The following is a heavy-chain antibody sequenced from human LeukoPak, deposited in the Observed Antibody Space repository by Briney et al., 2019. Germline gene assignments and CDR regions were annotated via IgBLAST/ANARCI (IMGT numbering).Heavy chain of an antibody. CDR1: GFTFSNYS. CDR2: ISSSSSTI. CDR3: ARSYASGSTLGYFDY. D-gene: IGHD3-10*01. J-gene: IGHJ4*02. Sequence: GGSLRLSCADSGFTFSNYSMNWVRQAPGKGLEWVSYISSSSSTIYYADSVKGRFTISRDNAKNSLYLQMNSLRADDTAVYYCARSYASGSTLGYFDYWGQGTLVTVS. V-gene: IGHV3-48*01.